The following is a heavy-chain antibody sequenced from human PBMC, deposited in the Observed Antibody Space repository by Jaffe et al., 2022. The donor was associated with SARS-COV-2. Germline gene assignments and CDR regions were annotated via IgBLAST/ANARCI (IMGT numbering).Heavy chain of an antibody. Sequence: EVQLVESGGGLVQPGGSLRLSCAASGFTFRSFAMSWVRQAPGKGLEWVSAISGDGDSTYYAESVKGRFTITRDNSKNTLYLQMNSLRAEDTAVYYCATSRESSGYYNFDYWGQGTLLTVSS. CDR2: ISGDGDST. J-gene: IGHJ4*02. D-gene: IGHD3-22*01. CDR1: GFTFRSFA. CDR3: ATSRESSGYYNFDY. V-gene: IGHV3-23*04.